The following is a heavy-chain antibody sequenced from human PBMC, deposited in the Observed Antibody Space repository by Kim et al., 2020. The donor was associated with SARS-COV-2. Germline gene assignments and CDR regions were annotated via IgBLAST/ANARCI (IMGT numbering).Heavy chain of an antibody. J-gene: IGHJ3*02. CDR2: IWYDGSKK. CDR3: AREGSAIQRDAFDI. D-gene: IGHD2-2*01. Sequence: GGSLRLSCAASGFTFSSYGMHWVRQAPGKGLEWVAVIWYDGSKKYYADSVKGRFTISRDNSKNTLYLQMNSLRAEDTAVYYCAREGSAIQRDAFDIWGQGTMVTVSP. CDR1: GFTFSSYG. V-gene: IGHV3-33*01.